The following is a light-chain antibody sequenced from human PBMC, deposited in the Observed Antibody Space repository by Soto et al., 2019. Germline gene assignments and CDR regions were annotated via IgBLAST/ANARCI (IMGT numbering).Light chain of an antibody. CDR3: CSYAGRYIFAV. Sequence: QSALTQPASVSGSPGQSITISCTGTSSDVGRYNLVSWYQHHPGKAPKLLIYEDSQRPSGVSNRFSGSKSGNTASLTISGLQAEDEADYYCCSYAGRYIFAVFGGGTKVTVL. J-gene: IGLJ2*01. CDR2: EDS. V-gene: IGLV2-23*01. CDR1: SSDVGRYNL.